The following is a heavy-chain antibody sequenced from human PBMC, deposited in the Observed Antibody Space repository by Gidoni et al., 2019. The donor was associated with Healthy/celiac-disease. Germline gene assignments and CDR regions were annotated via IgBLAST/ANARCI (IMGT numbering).Heavy chain of an antibody. CDR3: AKGRTTVRAGDAFDI. V-gene: IGHV3-23*01. Sequence: EVQLLECGGGLVQPGGSLRLSCAASGFTFSSYAMSWVRQAPGQGLEWVSAISGSGGSTYYADSVKGRFTISRDNTKNTLYLQMNSLRAEDTAVYYCAKGRTTVRAGDAFDIWGQGTMVTVSS. J-gene: IGHJ3*02. CDR1: GFTFSSYA. CDR2: ISGSGGST. D-gene: IGHD4-17*01.